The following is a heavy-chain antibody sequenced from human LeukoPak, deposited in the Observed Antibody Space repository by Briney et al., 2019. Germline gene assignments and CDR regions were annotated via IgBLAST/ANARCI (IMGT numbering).Heavy chain of an antibody. J-gene: IGHJ5*02. CDR3: ARVVRGAVTSNWFDP. Sequence: SETLSLTCTVSGGSINDYYWTWIRQAPGKGLEWIGSISNSGTTDYNPSLKSRVTMSVDTSKTEFSLKLTSVTAADTAMYYCARVVRGAVTSNWFDPWGQGTLVTVSS. D-gene: IGHD4-17*01. CDR1: GGSINDYY. CDR2: ISNSGTT. V-gene: IGHV4-59*01.